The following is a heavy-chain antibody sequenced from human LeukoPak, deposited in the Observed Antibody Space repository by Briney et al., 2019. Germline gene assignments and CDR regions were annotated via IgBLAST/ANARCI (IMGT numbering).Heavy chain of an antibody. V-gene: IGHV4-39*07. CDR1: GGSISSSSYY. CDR3: ARGPVLRYFDWLSEYYFDY. Sequence: SETLSLTCTVSGGSISSSSYYWGWIRQPPGKGLEWIGSIYYSGSTYYNPSLKSRVTISVDTSKNQFSLKLSSVTAADTAVYYCARGPVLRYFDWLSEYYFDYWGQGTLVTVSS. CDR2: IYYSGST. J-gene: IGHJ4*02. D-gene: IGHD3-9*01.